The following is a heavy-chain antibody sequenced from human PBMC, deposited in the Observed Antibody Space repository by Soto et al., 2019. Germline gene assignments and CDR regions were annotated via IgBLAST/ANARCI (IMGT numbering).Heavy chain of an antibody. D-gene: IGHD6-13*01. J-gene: IGHJ6*02. CDR3: ARVIAAAGTPGYYYGMDV. Sequence: SETLSLTCAVYGGSFSGYYWSWIRQPPGKGLEWIGEINHSGSTNYNPSPKSRVTISVDTSKNQFSLKLSSVTAADTAVYYCARVIAAAGTPGYYYGMDVWGQGTTVTVSS. V-gene: IGHV4-34*01. CDR1: GGSFSGYY. CDR2: INHSGST.